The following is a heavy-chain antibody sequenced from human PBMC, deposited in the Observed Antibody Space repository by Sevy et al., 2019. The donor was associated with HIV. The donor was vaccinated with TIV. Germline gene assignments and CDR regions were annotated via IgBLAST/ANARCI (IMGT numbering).Heavy chain of an antibody. CDR1: GASISSSSYY. J-gene: IGHJ5*02. Sequence: SETLSLTCTVSGASISSSSYYWGWIRQPPGKGLEWIGSIYYSGISFYTPSLKSRVTISVDTSKNQFSLKLSSVTAVDTAVYYCTRRLSGSSSGRWFDPWGQGTLVTVSS. V-gene: IGHV4-39*01. D-gene: IGHD6-6*01. CDR3: TRRLSGSSSGRWFDP. CDR2: IYYSGIS.